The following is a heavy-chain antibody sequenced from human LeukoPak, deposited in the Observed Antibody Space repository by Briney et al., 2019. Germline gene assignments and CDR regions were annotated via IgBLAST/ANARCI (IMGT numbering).Heavy chain of an antibody. Sequence: PGGSLRLSCAASGFTFSSYSMNWVRQAPGKGLEWVSYISSSSSTIYYADSVKGRFTISRDNAKNSLYLQMNSLRAEDTAVYYCARPPSRNYRHYYMDVWGKGTTVTVSS. CDR1: GFTFSSYS. J-gene: IGHJ6*03. V-gene: IGHV3-48*01. CDR3: ARPPSRNYRHYYMDV. D-gene: IGHD1-7*01. CDR2: ISSSSSTI.